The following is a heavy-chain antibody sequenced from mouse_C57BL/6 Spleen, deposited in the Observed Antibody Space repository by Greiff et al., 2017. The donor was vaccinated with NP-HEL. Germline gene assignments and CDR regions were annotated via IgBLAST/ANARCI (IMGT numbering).Heavy chain of an antibody. CDR3: ARSSWASYAMDY. J-gene: IGHJ4*01. CDR1: GYAFSSYW. Sequence: VKLMESGAELVKPGASVKISCKASGYAFSSYWMNWVKQRPGKGLEWIGQIYPGDGDTNYNGKFKGKATLTADKSSSTAYMQLSSLTSEDSAVYVCARSSWASYAMDYWGQGTSVTVSS. V-gene: IGHV1-80*01. D-gene: IGHD6-1*01. CDR2: IYPGDGDT.